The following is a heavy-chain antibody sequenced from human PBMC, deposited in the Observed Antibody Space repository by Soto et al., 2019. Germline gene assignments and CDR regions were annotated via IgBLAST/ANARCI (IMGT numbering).Heavy chain of an antibody. CDR3: ARNSGSYRYVIDY. Sequence: QVQLQESGPGLVKPSETLSLTCTVSGGSVSSGSYYWSWIRQPPGKGLEWIGYIYYSGSTNYNPSLKSRATISVDTSKNQFALKLSSVTAADTAVYYCARNSGSYRYVIDYWGQGTLVTVSS. D-gene: IGHD1-26*01. CDR1: GGSVSSGSYY. CDR2: IYYSGST. V-gene: IGHV4-61*01. J-gene: IGHJ4*02.